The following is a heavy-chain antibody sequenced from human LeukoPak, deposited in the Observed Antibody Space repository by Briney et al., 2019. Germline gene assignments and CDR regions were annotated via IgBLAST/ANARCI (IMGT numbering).Heavy chain of an antibody. D-gene: IGHD2-15*01. CDR2: ISGSGGST. J-gene: IGHJ4*02. Sequence: GGSLRLSCAASGFTFSSYAMSWVRQAPGKGLEWVSAISGSGGSTYYADSVKGRFTISRDNSKNTLYLQTNSLRAEDTAVYYCAKSPDCSGGSCRPPGYWGQGTLVTVSS. CDR1: GFTFSSYA. V-gene: IGHV3-23*01. CDR3: AKSPDCSGGSCRPPGY.